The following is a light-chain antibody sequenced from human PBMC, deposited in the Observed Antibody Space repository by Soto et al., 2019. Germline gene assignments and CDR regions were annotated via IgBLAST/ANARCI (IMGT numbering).Light chain of an antibody. CDR1: QSVSTY. V-gene: IGKV3-15*01. CDR2: DAS. CDR3: QQYNIWPRT. J-gene: IGKJ1*01. Sequence: IELTLSPATVALSPGETATLSCRASQSVSTYLAWYQQKPGQAPRLLIYDASTRATGIPARFSGSGSGTEFTLTITSLESEDFAVYYCQQYNIWPRTFGQGTTGDIK.